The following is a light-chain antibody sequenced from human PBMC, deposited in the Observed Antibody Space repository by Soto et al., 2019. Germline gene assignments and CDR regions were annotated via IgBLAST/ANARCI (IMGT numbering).Light chain of an antibody. Sequence: DIQMTQSPSSLSASIGDSVTITCRASQTIIGYLNWYQQKPGKAPRLLINAASNLQSGVPSRFRGSGSETDFTLTITSLQPEDFATYYCQQSYTTPRTLGQGTKVDSK. J-gene: IGKJ1*01. V-gene: IGKV1-39*01. CDR2: AAS. CDR3: QQSYTTPRT. CDR1: QTIIGY.